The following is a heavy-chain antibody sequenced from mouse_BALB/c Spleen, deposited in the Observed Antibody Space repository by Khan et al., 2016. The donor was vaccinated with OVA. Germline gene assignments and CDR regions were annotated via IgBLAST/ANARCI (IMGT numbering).Heavy chain of an antibody. V-gene: IGHV1-87*01. CDR1: GYTFTSYW. CDR2: IYPGDGDT. D-gene: IGHD2-14*01. J-gene: IGHJ2*01. Sequence: VQLQQSGAELARPGASVKLSCKSSGYTFTSYWMQWVKQRPGQGLEWIGAIYPGDGDTRYTQKFKGKATLTADQSSNTAYMQLSSLASEDSAVYYCASYRYDYFDYWGQGTTLTVSS. CDR3: ASYRYDYFDY.